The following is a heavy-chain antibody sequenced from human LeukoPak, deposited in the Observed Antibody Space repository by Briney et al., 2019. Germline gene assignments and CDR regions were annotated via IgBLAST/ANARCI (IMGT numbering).Heavy chain of an antibody. Sequence: GGSLRLSCAGSGFTFSAAWMSWVRQAPGKGLEWLGRIQSNTVGGATAYAAAVKGRFTISRDDSKTTLFLRMTSLKTEDTAVYYCSTGGDIIQVDQQVPFDYWGQGVMVTVSS. V-gene: IGHV3-15*01. CDR3: STGGDIIQVDQQVPFDY. CDR1: GFTFSAAW. D-gene: IGHD3-3*01. CDR2: IQSNTVGGAT. J-gene: IGHJ4*02.